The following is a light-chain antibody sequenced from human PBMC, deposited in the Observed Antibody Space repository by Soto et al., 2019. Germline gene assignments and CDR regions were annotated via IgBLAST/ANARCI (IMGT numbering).Light chain of an antibody. V-gene: IGKV3-11*01. CDR1: QSVSSY. CDR2: DAS. Sequence: EIVLTQSPATLSLSPGERATLSCRASQSVSSYLAWYQQKPGQAPRLLIYDASNRATGIPARFSGSGSGTAFTLTISSLEPEDFAVYDCQQRSNWLTFGGGTKVEIK. CDR3: QQRSNWLT. J-gene: IGKJ4*01.